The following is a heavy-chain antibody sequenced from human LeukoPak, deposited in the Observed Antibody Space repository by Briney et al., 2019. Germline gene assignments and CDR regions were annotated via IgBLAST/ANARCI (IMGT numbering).Heavy chain of an antibody. J-gene: IGHJ4*02. D-gene: IGHD2-2*01. CDR3: ARACSSTSCYASPVFDY. CDR2: VNSDGSSA. Sequence: GGSLRLSCAASGFTFRSYEMNWVCQAPGTGQVWVSRVNSDGSSASYADSVKGRFTISRDNAKNSLYLQMNSLRAEDTAVYYCARACSSTSCYASPVFDYWGQGTLVTVSS. CDR1: GFTFRSYE. V-gene: IGHV3-74*01.